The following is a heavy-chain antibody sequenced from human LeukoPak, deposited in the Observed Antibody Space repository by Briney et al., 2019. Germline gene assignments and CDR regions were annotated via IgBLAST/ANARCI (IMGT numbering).Heavy chain of an antibody. V-gene: IGHV3-48*01. D-gene: IGHD6-19*01. CDR1: GFTFSTYS. CDR3: ALVAGISDRSRAFDI. CDR2: ISSSSSTI. J-gene: IGHJ3*02. Sequence: GGSLRLSCGASGFTFSTYSMNWVRQAPGKGLEWVSYISSSSSTIYYADSVKGRFTISRDNAKNSLYLQMNSLRAEDTAVYYCALVAGISDRSRAFDIWGQGTMVTVSS.